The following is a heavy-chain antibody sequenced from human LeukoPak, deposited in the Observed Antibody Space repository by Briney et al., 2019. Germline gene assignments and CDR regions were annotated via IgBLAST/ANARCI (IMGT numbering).Heavy chain of an antibody. Sequence: GGSLRLSCAASGFTVSSNYMSWVRQAPGKGLEWVSVIYSGGSTYYADSVKGRFTISRDNSKNTLYLQMNSLRAEDTAVYYCARGLYDSSGYYYPGAFDIWGQGTMVTVSS. CDR1: GFTVSSNY. J-gene: IGHJ3*02. D-gene: IGHD3-22*01. CDR2: IYSGGST. V-gene: IGHV3-53*01. CDR3: ARGLYDSSGYYYPGAFDI.